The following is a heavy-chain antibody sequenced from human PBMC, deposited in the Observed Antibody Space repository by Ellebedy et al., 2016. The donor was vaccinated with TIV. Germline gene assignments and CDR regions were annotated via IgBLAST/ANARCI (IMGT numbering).Heavy chain of an antibody. J-gene: IGHJ4*02. CDR3: ARRGGAAGPAPVDQ. Sequence: GESLKISCAASGFRFSYYWANWFRLAPGKGLEWVANIKEDVSEKHYVESVKGRCTISRDNTKNIAYLQMNSLRVEDTAVYYCARRGGAAGPAPVDQWGQGTVVTVAS. CDR1: GFRFSYYW. CDR2: IKEDVSEK. D-gene: IGHD6-13*01. V-gene: IGHV3-7*03.